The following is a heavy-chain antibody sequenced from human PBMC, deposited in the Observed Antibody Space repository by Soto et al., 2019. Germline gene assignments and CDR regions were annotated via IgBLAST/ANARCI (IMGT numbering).Heavy chain of an antibody. CDR1: GGTFSSYA. J-gene: IGHJ6*02. D-gene: IGHD3-9*01. CDR2: IMPILGTA. CDR3: ARAPRNYDILTGYGPGYYYYGMDV. V-gene: IGHV1-69*13. Sequence: GASVRVSCKASGGTFSSYAISWVRQAPGQGLEWMGGIMPILGTANYAQKFQGRVTITADETTSTAYMELSSLRSEDTAVYYCARAPRNYDILTGYGPGYYYYGMDVWGQGTTVTVSS.